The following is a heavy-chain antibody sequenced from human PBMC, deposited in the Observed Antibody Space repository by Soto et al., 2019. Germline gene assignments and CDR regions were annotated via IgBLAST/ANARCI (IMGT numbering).Heavy chain of an antibody. V-gene: IGHV1-8*01. CDR3: ARGGYSSTWSNLLDRSGLDV. CDR1: GYMFTSYD. Sequence: ASVKVSCKASGYMFTSYDINWVRQAAGQGLEWLGRMNPNNGKTDYAQKFQGRVTITADTSTYTVYMELSGLRSGDTAVYYCARGGYSSTWSNLLDRSGLDVWGQGTTVTVSS. CDR2: MNPNNGKT. J-gene: IGHJ6*02. D-gene: IGHD6-13*01.